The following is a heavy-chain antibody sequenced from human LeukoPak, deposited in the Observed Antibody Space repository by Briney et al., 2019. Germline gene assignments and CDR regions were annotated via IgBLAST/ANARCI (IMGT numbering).Heavy chain of an antibody. CDR3: AKDLSGKRLPQLEGFLIDY. D-gene: IGHD5-24*01. V-gene: IGHV3-30*18. Sequence: PGGSLRLSCVASGFTFSKYVMHWVRQAPGKGLEWVAVILHDGNKKYYVESVKGGVTISTDKSTNTLYIQMNSLRAEDTGLYYCAKDLSGKRLPQLEGFLIDYWGQGTLVTVPS. J-gene: IGHJ4*02. CDR2: ILHDGNKK. CDR1: GFTFSKYV.